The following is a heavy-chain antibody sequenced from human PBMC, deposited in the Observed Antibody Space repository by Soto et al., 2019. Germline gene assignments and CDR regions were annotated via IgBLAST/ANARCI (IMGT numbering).Heavy chain of an antibody. V-gene: IGHV3-11*06. CDR3: ARVQVLLWFGELFLDGMDV. Sequence: PGGSLSLSCAAAGVTFSDYYMSWIRQALGKRLEVVPYINSNSSYTNYADSVKGRFTISRDNAKNSLYLQMNSLRAEDTAVYYCARVQVLLWFGELFLDGMDVWGQGTTVTVSS. CDR1: GVTFSDYY. D-gene: IGHD3-10*01. CDR2: INSNSSYT. J-gene: IGHJ6*02.